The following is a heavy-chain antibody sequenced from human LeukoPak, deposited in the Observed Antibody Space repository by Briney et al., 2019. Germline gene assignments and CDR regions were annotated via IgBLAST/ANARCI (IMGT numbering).Heavy chain of an antibody. CDR1: GYNIINYW. V-gene: IGHV5-51*01. J-gene: IGHJ4*01. Sequence: GESLKISCEVSGYNIINYWIGWVRQMPGKGLEWMAIIFPGDSTATYNPSFQGQVSLSVDKSVSAAYLQWSSLQASDTAIYYCARLGKGLLRYPFDYWGHGTLVTVAS. D-gene: IGHD3-16*01. CDR2: IFPGDSTA. CDR3: ARLGKGLLRYPFDY.